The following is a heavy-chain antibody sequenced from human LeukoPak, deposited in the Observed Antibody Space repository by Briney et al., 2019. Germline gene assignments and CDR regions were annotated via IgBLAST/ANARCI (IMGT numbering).Heavy chain of an antibody. CDR3: ARDYYDSSGYQGDYFDY. CDR1: GGTFSSYA. V-gene: IGHV1-69*13. D-gene: IGHD3-22*01. Sequence: ASVKVSCKASGGTFSSYAISWVRQAPGQGLGWMGGIIPIFGTANYAQKFQGRVTITADESTSTAYMELSSLRSEDTAVYYCARDYYDSSGYQGDYFDYWGQGTLVTVSS. CDR2: IIPIFGTA. J-gene: IGHJ4*02.